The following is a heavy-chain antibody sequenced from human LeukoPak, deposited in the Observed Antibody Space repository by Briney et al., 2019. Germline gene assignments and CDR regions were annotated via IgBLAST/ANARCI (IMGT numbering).Heavy chain of an antibody. D-gene: IGHD3-3*01. Sequence: ASVKVSCKASGYTFTSYFMHWVRRAPGQGLEWMGVINPSGGNRNYAQKFQGRVTKTRDTSTSTVYMELSSLRSEDTAVYYCARDPVSYDFWSGYYDYWGQGTLVTVSS. CDR1: GYTFTSYF. CDR2: INPSGGNR. V-gene: IGHV1-46*01. CDR3: ARDPVSYDFWSGYYDY. J-gene: IGHJ4*02.